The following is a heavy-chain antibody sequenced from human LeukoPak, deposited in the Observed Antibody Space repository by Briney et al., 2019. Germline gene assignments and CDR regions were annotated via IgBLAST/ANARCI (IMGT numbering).Heavy chain of an antibody. J-gene: IGHJ4*02. CDR1: GFTFSSYG. V-gene: IGHV3-30*02. CDR3: AKGGVILFDY. D-gene: IGHD3-10*01. Sequence: PGGSLRLSCAASGFTFSSYGMHWVRQAPGKGLEWVAFIRYDGSNKYCADSVKGRFTISRDNSKNTLYLQMNSLRAEDTAVYYCAKGGVILFDYWGQGTLVTVSS. CDR2: IRYDGSNK.